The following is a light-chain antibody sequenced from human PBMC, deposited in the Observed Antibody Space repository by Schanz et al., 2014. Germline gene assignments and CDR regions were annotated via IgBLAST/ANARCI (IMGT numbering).Light chain of an antibody. CDR1: SSNVGGYNY. Sequence: QSALTQPRSVSGSPGQSVAISCTGTSSNVGGYNYVSWYQQHPGKVPKLMIYEVSKRPSGVPDRFSGSKSGNTASLTVSGLQAEDEADYYCSSYAGSNNPVVFGGGTKLTVL. CDR3: SSYAGSNNPVV. J-gene: IGLJ2*01. CDR2: EVS. V-gene: IGLV2-8*01.